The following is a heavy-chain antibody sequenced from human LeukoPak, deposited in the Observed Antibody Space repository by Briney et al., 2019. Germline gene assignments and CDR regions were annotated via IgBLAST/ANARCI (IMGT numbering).Heavy chain of an antibody. CDR3: ARGRYCSSTSCYRNWFDP. V-gene: IGHV4-39*01. CDR1: GDSISTSTY. Sequence: SETLSLTCTVSGDSISTSTYWGWIRQPPGKGLEWIGSIYYSGNTYYNASLKSRVTISVDTSKNQFSLKLTSVTAADTAVYYCARGRYCSSTSCYRNWFDPWGQGTLVTVSS. CDR2: IYYSGNT. J-gene: IGHJ5*02. D-gene: IGHD2-2*01.